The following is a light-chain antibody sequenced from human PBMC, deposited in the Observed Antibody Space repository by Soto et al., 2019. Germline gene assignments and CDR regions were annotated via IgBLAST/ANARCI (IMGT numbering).Light chain of an antibody. V-gene: IGLV2-14*01. CDR2: EVS. Sequence: QSALTQPASVSGSPGQSITISCAGTSSDVGTYDFVSWYQQHPGKAPKLIIYEVSDRPSGVSNRFSGSKSGNTASLTISGLQAEDEADYYCSSYTSSGTLYVFGTGTKLTVL. CDR3: SSYTSSGTLYV. CDR1: SSDVGTYDF. J-gene: IGLJ1*01.